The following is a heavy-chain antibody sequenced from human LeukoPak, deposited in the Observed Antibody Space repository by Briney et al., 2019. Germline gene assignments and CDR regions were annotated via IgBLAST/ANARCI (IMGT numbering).Heavy chain of an antibody. CDR3: ALRRQSGAFFDF. D-gene: IGHD4-17*01. J-gene: IGHJ4*02. CDR1: GYKFIDYN. V-gene: IGHV1-2*02. CDR2: INPNIGVT. Sequence: ASVKVSCKASGYKFIDYNIPWVRLVPGQGLEWMAWINPNIGVTNYAPKFQGRVSLTRDTSIRTAYMELSSLRSDDTAVYYCALRRQSGAFFDFWAQGTLITVSS.